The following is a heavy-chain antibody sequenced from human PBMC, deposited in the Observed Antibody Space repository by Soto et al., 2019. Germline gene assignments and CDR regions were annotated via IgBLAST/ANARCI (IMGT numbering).Heavy chain of an antibody. CDR2: IYHSGNT. V-gene: IGHV4-38-2*02. CDR1: GASVSSGTYY. CDR3: ARVKLAGRGSFHY. J-gene: IGHJ4*02. Sequence: SETLSLTCTVFGASVSSGTYYWSWIRQPPGKGLEWIGSIYHSGNTYYNPSLKSRVTISLDTSKNQFSLKLTSVTAADTAIYYCARVKLAGRGSFHYWGQGTLVTVSS. D-gene: IGHD3-3*02.